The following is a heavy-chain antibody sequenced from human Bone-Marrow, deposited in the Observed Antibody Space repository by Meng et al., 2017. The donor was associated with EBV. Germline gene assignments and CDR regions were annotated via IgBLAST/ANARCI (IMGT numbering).Heavy chain of an antibody. Sequence: QVQLQQLGAGLLKPSETLSPTCAVYGVSFSGYYWSWIRQPPGKGLEWIGEINHSGSTNYNPSLKSRVTISVDTSKNQFSLKLSSVTAADTAVYYCARGGAVAGFWVWFDPWGQGTLVTVSS. CDR3: ARGGAVAGFWVWFDP. CDR2: INHSGST. J-gene: IGHJ5*02. CDR1: GVSFSGYY. V-gene: IGHV4-34*01. D-gene: IGHD6-19*01.